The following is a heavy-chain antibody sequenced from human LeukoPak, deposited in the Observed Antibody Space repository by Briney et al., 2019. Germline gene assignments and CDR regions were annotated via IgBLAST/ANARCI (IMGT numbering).Heavy chain of an antibody. Sequence: SETLSLTCTVSGGSISSYYWSWIRQPPGKGLEWIGYIYYSGSTNYNPSLKSRVTISVDTSKNQFSLKLSSVTAADTAVYYCASQKWLRYFDYWGQGTLVTVSS. J-gene: IGHJ4*02. CDR1: GGSISSYY. CDR3: ASQKWLRYFDY. D-gene: IGHD5-12*01. V-gene: IGHV4-59*01. CDR2: IYYSGST.